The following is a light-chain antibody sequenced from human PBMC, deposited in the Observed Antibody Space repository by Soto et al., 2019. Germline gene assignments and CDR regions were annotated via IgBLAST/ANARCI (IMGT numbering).Light chain of an antibody. CDR2: GAS. CDR1: QSISSSY. Sequence: EIVLTQSPGTLSLSPGERATLSCRASQSISSSYLAWYQQKPGQAPRLLIYGASSRATGIPDRFSGSGSGTDFTLTSSRLEAGEFAGYYCQQYGYSLTFGQGTKVEIK. J-gene: IGKJ1*01. CDR3: QQYGYSLT. V-gene: IGKV3-20*01.